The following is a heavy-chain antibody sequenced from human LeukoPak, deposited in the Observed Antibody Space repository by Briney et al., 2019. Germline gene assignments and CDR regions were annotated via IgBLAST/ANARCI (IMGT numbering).Heavy chain of an antibody. CDR3: ARGRTVTTHFLDY. CDR1: GFTFSRYW. J-gene: IGHJ4*02. Sequence: GGSLRLSCAASGFTFSRYWMHWVRQAPGKGLVWVSRISIDESTTTYADSVKGRFTISRDNAKNTLYLQMNSLRAEDTAVYYCARGRTVTTHFLDYWSQGTLVTVSS. D-gene: IGHD4-17*01. CDR2: ISIDESTT. V-gene: IGHV3-74*01.